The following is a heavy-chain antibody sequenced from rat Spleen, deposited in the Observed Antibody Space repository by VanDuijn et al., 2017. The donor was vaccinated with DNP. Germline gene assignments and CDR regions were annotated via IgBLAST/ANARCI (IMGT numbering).Heavy chain of an antibody. J-gene: IGHJ2*01. V-gene: IGHV5-19*01. CDR1: GFTFSNYG. Sequence: EVQLVESGGGPVQPGRSLKLSCVASGFTFSNYGMHWIRQAPTKGLEWVASISPSGGSTYYRDSVKGRFTISRDNAKSTLYLQMDSLRSEDTDTYYCATDPGYSSYKDYWGQGVMVTVSS. CDR2: ISPSGGST. D-gene: IGHD1-2*01. CDR3: ATDPGYSSYKDY.